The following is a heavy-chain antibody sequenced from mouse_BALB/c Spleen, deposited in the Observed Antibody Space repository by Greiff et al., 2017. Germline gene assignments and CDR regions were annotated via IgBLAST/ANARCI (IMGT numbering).Heavy chain of an antibody. CDR2: INPSTGYT. D-gene: IGHD2-14*01. J-gene: IGHJ1*01. CDR3: AAAPYYRYDGYFDV. Sequence: QVQLQQSGAELAKPGASVKMSCKASGYTFTSYWMHWVKQRPGQGLEWIGYINPSTGYTEYNQKFKDKATLTADKSSSTAYMQLSSLTSEDSAVYYCAAAPYYRYDGYFDVWGAGTTVTVSS. CDR1: GYTFTSYW. V-gene: IGHV1-7*01.